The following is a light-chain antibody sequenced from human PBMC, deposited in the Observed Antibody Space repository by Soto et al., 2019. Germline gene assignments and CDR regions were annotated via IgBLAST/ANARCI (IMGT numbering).Light chain of an antibody. CDR3: QQRSNWPPIT. Sequence: EIVLTQSPATLSLSPGQRATLSCRASQSVKTFLVWYQHRPGQAPRVLIYDASHRASGIPARFSGSGSGTDFTPTISSLEPEDAALYYCQQRSNWPPITFGQGTRLEIK. CDR1: QSVKTF. J-gene: IGKJ5*01. V-gene: IGKV3-11*01. CDR2: DAS.